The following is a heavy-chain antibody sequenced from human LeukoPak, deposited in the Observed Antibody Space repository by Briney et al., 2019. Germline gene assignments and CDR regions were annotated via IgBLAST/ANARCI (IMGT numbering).Heavy chain of an antibody. CDR1: GGSISSYY. CDR3: ARLEGAYRDYFDY. J-gene: IGHJ4*02. Sequence: TSSETLSLTCTVSGGSISSYYWSWIRQPPGKGLEWIGYIYYSGSTNYNPSLKSRVTISVDTSKNQFSLKLSSVTAADTAVYYCARLEGAYRDYFDYWGQGTLVTVSS. D-gene: IGHD2-21*01. CDR2: IYYSGST. V-gene: IGHV4-59*01.